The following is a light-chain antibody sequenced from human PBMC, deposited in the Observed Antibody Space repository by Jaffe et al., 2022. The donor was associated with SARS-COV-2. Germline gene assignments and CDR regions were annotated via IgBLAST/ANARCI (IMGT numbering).Light chain of an antibody. J-gene: IGLJ2*01. CDR1: VLPDQY. Sequence: SYELTQPPSVSVSPGQTARITCSADVLPDQYAYWYQQKPGQAPVLVIYKDTERPSGIPERFSGSTSGTTVTLTINGVQAEDEADYYCQSADSGDTYGAIFGGGTKLTVL. V-gene: IGLV3-25*03. CDR2: KDT. CDR3: QSADSGDTYGAI.